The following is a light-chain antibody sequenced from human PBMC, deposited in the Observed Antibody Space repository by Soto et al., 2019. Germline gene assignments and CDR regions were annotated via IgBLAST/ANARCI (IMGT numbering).Light chain of an antibody. J-gene: IGLJ1*01. CDR3: CSFAGNYLYV. CDR1: NSDVGAYNY. V-gene: IGLV2-11*01. CDR2: DVN. Sequence: QSALTQPRSVSGSPGQSVTISCTGTNSDVGAYNYVSWYQQYPGKAPKLTIFDVNWRASGVPDRFSGSKAGHTASLTISGLQAGDEADDYFCSFAGNYLYVFGNGTKVTVL.